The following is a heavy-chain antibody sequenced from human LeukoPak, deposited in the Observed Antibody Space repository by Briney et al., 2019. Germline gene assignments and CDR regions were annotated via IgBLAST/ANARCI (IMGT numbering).Heavy chain of an antibody. CDR1: GGTFSSYA. V-gene: IGHV1-69*05. D-gene: IGHD2-2*01. Sequence: SVKVSCKASGGTFSSYAISWVRQAPGQGLEWMGGIIPIFGTANYAQKFQGRVTITTDESTSTAYMELSSLRSEDTAVYYCARGGYCSSTSCADAFDIWGQGTMVTVSS. CDR3: ARGGYCSSTSCADAFDI. CDR2: IIPIFGTA. J-gene: IGHJ3*02.